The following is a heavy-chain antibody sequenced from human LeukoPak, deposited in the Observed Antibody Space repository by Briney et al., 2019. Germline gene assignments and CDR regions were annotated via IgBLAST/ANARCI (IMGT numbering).Heavy chain of an antibody. V-gene: IGHV3-43*02. J-gene: IGHJ6*02. CDR1: GFTFDDYA. Sequence: PGGSLRLSCAASGFTFDDYAMHWVRQAPGKGLEWVSLISGDGGSTYYADSVKGRFTISRDNSKNSLYLQMNGLRTEDTALYYCAKGGMVPYYYYGMDVWGQGTTVTVSS. CDR2: ISGDGGST. D-gene: IGHD3-10*01. CDR3: AKGGMVPYYYYGMDV.